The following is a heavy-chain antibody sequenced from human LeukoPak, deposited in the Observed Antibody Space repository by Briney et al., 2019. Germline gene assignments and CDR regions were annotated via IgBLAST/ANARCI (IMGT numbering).Heavy chain of an antibody. D-gene: IGHD3-3*01. V-gene: IGHV4-61*01. CDR1: GGSVSSGSYY. CDR3: PSGTTIFGVVIPWFDP. Sequence: SETLSLTCTVSGGSVSSGSYYWSWIRQPPGTGLEWIGYIYYSGSTNYNPSLKSRVTISVDTSKNQFSLKLSSVTAADTAVYYCPSGTTIFGVVIPWFDPWGQGTLVTVSS. J-gene: IGHJ5*02. CDR2: IYYSGST.